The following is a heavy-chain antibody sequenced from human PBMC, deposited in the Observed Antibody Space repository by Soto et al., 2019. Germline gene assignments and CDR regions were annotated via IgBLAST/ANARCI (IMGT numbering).Heavy chain of an antibody. Sequence: PETLSLTCTVSGGSIRRSSYYWGWIRQPPGKGLEWIGNINYSGTTYYNPSLKSRVTISIDTSKSQFSLNLSSVTAADTAVYYCARAASAEDYNYGMDVCGRGTTVTVSS. V-gene: IGHV4-39*01. CDR2: INYSGTT. J-gene: IGHJ6*02. CDR3: ARAASAEDYNYGMDV. CDR1: GGSIRRSSYY. D-gene: IGHD6-6*01.